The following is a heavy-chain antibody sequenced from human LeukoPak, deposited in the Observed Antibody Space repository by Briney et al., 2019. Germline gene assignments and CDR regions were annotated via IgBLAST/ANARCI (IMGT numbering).Heavy chain of an antibody. CDR2: IYYSGST. J-gene: IGHJ6*03. Sequence: SETLSLTCTVSGGSISSYYWSWIRQPPGKGLEWIGYIYYSGSTNYNPSLKSRVTISVDTSKNQFSLKLSSVTAADTAVYYCARANHYYYYVDVWGKGTTVTVSS. CDR1: GGSISSYY. V-gene: IGHV4-59*01. CDR3: ARANHYYYYVDV.